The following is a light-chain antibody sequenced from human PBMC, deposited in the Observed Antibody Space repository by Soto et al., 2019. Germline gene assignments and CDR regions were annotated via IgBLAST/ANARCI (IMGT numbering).Light chain of an antibody. J-gene: IGKJ5*01. Sequence: AIRMTQSPSSLSASTGDRVTITCRASQGISSYLAWYQQKPGKAPKLLIYAASTLQSGVPSRFSGSGSGTDFTLTISCLQSEDFATYSCQQYYSYPQITFCQGTRLEIK. CDR2: AAS. V-gene: IGKV1-8*01. CDR3: QQYYSYPQIT. CDR1: QGISSY.